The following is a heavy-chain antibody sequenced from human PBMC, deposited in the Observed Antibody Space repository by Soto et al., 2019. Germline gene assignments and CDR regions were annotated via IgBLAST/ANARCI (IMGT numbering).Heavy chain of an antibody. J-gene: IGHJ6*03. V-gene: IGHV3-53*04. CDR2: IYSDDNT. CDR3: ARENDFWRSYGTYYSSLGV. D-gene: IGHD3-3*01. Sequence: PEKGLEWVAGIYSDDNTYYADSVKCRFTLTRHNSKITLYLRMNSLRIEDTAVYFCARENDFWRSYGTYYSSLGVWGTGTPVTVS.